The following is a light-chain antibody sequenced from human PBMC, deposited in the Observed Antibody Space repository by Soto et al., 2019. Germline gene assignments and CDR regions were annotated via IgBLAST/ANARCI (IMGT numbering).Light chain of an antibody. CDR2: EVS. Sequence: QSALTQPASVFGSPGQSITFSCTGTSSDVGGYNFVSWYQQHPGKAPKLMIYEVSSRPSGVSNRFSGSKSGNTASLTISGLQPEDEADYYCSSYTTSSTVVLGNRTKVTVL. V-gene: IGLV2-14*03. J-gene: IGLJ1*01. CDR3: SSYTTSSTVV. CDR1: SSDVGGYNF.